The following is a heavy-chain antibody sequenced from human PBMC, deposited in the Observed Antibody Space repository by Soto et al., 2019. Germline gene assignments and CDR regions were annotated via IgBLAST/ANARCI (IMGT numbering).Heavy chain of an antibody. CDR3: ATVRQIFGVVRNWFDP. D-gene: IGHD3-3*01. Sequence: GASVKVSCKASGYTFTSYGISWVQQAPGQGLEWMGWISAYNGNTNYAQKLQGRVTMTTDTSTSTAYMELRSLRSDDTAVYYCATVRQIFGVVRNWFDPWGQGTLVTVSS. CDR2: ISAYNGNT. V-gene: IGHV1-18*01. J-gene: IGHJ5*02. CDR1: GYTFTSYG.